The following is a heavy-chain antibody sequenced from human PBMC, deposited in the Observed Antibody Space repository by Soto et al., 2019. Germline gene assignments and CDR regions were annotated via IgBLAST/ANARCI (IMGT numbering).Heavy chain of an antibody. D-gene: IGHD4-17*01. CDR3: ARTTYGDYAAFDI. Sequence: SETLSLTCTVSGGSISSSSYYWGWIRQPPGKGLEWIGSIYYSGSTNYNPSLKSRVTISVDTSKNQFSLKLSSVTAADTAVYYCARTTYGDYAAFDIWGQGTMVTVSS. CDR1: GGSISSSSYY. V-gene: IGHV4-39*07. CDR2: IYYSGST. J-gene: IGHJ3*02.